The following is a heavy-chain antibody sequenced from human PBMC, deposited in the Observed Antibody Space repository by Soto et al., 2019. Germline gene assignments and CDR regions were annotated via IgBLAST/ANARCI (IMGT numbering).Heavy chain of an antibody. CDR2: IYHSGST. CDR1: SGSISSSNW. D-gene: IGHD3-3*01. J-gene: IGHJ5*02. V-gene: IGHV4-4*02. Sequence: SETLSLTCAVSSGSISSSNWWSWVRQPPGKGLEWIGEIYHSGSTNYNPSLKSRVTISVDKSKNQFSLKLSSVTAADTAVYYCARAPQAPRYTIFGLVIISLFATWGQGTLVTGTS. CDR3: ARAPQAPRYTIFGLVIISLFAT.